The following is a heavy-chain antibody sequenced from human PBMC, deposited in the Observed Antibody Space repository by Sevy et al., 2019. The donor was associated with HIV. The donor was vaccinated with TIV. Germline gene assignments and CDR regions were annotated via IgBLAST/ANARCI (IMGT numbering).Heavy chain of an antibody. V-gene: IGHV4-59*01. J-gene: IGHJ2*01. CDR3: ARTGKVVPAAILGDFWYFDL. Sequence: SETLSLTCTVSGGSISSYYWSWIRQPPGKGLEWIGYIYYSGSTNYNPSLKGRVTISVDTSKNQFSLKLSSVTAADTAVYYCARTGKVVPAAILGDFWYFDLWGRGTLVTVSS. CDR1: GGSISSYY. D-gene: IGHD2-2*01. CDR2: IYYSGST.